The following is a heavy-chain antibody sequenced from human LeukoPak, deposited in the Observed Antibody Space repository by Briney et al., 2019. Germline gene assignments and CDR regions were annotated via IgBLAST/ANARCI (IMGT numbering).Heavy chain of an antibody. V-gene: IGHV4-31*03. CDR1: GGSISSGGYY. CDR2: IYYSGST. D-gene: IGHD3-22*01. CDR3: ASSGYRFDAFDI. J-gene: IGHJ3*02. Sequence: PSETLSLTCTVSGGSISSGGYYWSWIRQHPGKGLEWIGYIYYSGSTYYNPSLKSRVTISVDTSKNQFSLKLSSVTAADTAVYYCASSGYRFDAFDIWGQGTMVTVSS.